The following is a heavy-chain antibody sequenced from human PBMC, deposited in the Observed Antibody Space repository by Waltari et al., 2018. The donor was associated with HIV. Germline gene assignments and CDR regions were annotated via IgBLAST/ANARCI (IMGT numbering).Heavy chain of an antibody. CDR1: GFTFRRYS. Sequence: EVQLVESGGGLVKPGGSLRLSCAASGFTFRRYSMNWVRQAPGKVLELVSSISSSSSYIYYADSVKGRFTISRDNAKNSLYLQMNSLRAEDTAVYYCARDKAITMIVGYYFDYWGQGTLVTVSS. CDR3: ARDKAITMIVGYYFDY. D-gene: IGHD3-22*01. J-gene: IGHJ4*02. V-gene: IGHV3-21*01. CDR2: ISSSSSYI.